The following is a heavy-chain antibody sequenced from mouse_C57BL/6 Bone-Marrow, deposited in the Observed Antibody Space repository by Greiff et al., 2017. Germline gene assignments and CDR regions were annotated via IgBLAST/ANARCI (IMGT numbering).Heavy chain of an antibody. CDR1: GYSITSGYY. CDR3: ARGDPLIYYGNYNYAMDY. V-gene: IGHV3-6*01. CDR2: ISYDGSN. J-gene: IGHJ4*01. D-gene: IGHD2-1*01. Sequence: EVKLMESGPGLVKPSQSLSLTCSVTGYSITSGYYWNWIRQFPGNNLEWMGYISYDGSNNYNPSLKNRISITRDTAKNQFFLKLNSVTTEDTATYYGARGDPLIYYGNYNYAMDYWGQGTSVTVSS.